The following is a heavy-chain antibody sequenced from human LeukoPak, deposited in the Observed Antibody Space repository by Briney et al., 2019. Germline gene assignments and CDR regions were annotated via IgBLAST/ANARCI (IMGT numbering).Heavy chain of an antibody. D-gene: IGHD2-2*01. V-gene: IGHV4-61*01. Sequence: SETLSLTCTVSGYSISSGYYWGWIRQPPGKGLEWIGYIYYSGSTNYNPSLKSRVTISVDTSKNQFSLKLSSVTAADTAVYYCARGTQALDYWGQGTLVTVSS. CDR3: ARGTQALDY. J-gene: IGHJ4*02. CDR1: GYSISSGYY. CDR2: IYYSGST.